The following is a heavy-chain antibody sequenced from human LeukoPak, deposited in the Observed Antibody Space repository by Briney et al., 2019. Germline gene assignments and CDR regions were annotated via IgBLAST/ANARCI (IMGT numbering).Heavy chain of an antibody. CDR2: INPNSGGT. CDR1: GYTFTGYY. Sequence: GASVKVSCKASGYTFTGYYMHWVRQAPGQGLEWMGWINPNSGGTNYAQKFQGRVTMTRDTSISTAYMELSRLRSDDTAVYYCARVLPLYLEADYFDYWGQGTLVTVSS. CDR3: ARVLPLYLEADYFDY. V-gene: IGHV1-2*02. D-gene: IGHD2-15*01. J-gene: IGHJ4*02.